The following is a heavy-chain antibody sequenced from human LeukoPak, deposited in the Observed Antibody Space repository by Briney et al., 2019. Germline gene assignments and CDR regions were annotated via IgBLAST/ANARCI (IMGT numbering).Heavy chain of an antibody. J-gene: IGHJ5*02. V-gene: IGHV1-2*02. CDR2: INPNSGGT. Sequence: GASVKVSCKASGYTFTGYYMHWVRQAPGQGLEWMGWINPNSGGTNYAQKFQGRVTMTRDTSISTAHMEVSRLRSDDTAVYYCARDQSGYSGLSYNWFDPWGQGTLVTVSS. D-gene: IGHD5-12*01. CDR3: ARDQSGYSGLSYNWFDP. CDR1: GYTFTGYY.